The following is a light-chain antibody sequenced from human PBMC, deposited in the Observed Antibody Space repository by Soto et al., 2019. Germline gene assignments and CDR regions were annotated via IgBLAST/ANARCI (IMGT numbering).Light chain of an antibody. J-gene: IGKJ5*01. Sequence: MSQWPFSMSGSPGEQDSISCRASQRLLHTDVYNYLDWYARKPGQSPQLLIYAGSNRASGVPDRFSGSGSGTDFTLKISRVEAGDVAVYYCLQGLETRVTFGQGTQLEIK. CDR2: AGS. V-gene: IGKV2-28*01. CDR1: QRLLHTDVYNY. CDR3: LQGLETRVT.